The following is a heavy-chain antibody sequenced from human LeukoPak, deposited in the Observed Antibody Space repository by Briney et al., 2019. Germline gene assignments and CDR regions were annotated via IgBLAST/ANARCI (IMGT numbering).Heavy chain of an antibody. V-gene: IGHV1-2*02. CDR1: GYTFTRYY. D-gene: IGHD1-26*01. CDR3: ARGAGATRSFYYYGMDV. CDR2: INPNSGGT. J-gene: IGHJ6*02. Sequence: GASVKVSCKASGYTFTRYYMHWVRQAPGQGLEWMGWINPNSGGTNYAQKFQGRDTMTRDTSISTAYMELSRLRSDDTAVYYCARGAGATRSFYYYGMDVWGQGTTVTVSS.